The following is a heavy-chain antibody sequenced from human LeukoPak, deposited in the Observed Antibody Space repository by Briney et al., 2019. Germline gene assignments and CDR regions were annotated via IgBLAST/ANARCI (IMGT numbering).Heavy chain of an antibody. Sequence: GESLKISCKASGYRFTSYWIAWLRQMPGKGLEWMGITYPGDSETTYSPSFQGQVTISSDKSINTAYLQWSSLKASDTAMYYCARLRGYSGYDWDCDYWGQGTLVTVSS. CDR1: GYRFTSYW. J-gene: IGHJ4*02. CDR3: ARLRGYSGYDWDCDY. V-gene: IGHV5-51*01. D-gene: IGHD5-12*01. CDR2: TYPGDSET.